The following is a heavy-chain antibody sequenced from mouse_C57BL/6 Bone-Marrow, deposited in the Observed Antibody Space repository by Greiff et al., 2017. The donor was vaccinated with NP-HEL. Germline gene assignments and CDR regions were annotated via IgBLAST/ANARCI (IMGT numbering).Heavy chain of an antibody. D-gene: IGHD2-14*01. V-gene: IGHV1-52*01. J-gene: IGHJ4*01. CDR3: ASGYRGAMDY. Sequence: QVQLQQSGAELVRPGSSVKLSCKASGYTFTSYWMHWVKQRPIQGLEWIGNIDPSDSETHYNQKFKDKATLTVDKSSSTAYMQLSSLTSEDSAVYYCASGYRGAMDYWGQGTSVTVSS. CDR2: IDPSDSET. CDR1: GYTFTSYW.